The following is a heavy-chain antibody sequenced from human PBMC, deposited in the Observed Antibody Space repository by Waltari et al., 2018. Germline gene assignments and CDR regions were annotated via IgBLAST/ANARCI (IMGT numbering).Heavy chain of an antibody. D-gene: IGHD4-17*01. V-gene: IGHV3-64D*06. Sequence: EVQLVESGGDLVQPGGPLRLSCSASGLPFREFPLHWVRQAPGKGLEYVSLISADGGSTYYADSVKGRFTISRDNFKNALFLQMTSLRAEDTAVYYCVRATTMINVNKNFNCWGQGTLVTVSS. J-gene: IGHJ4*02. CDR3: VRATTMINVNKNFNC. CDR1: GLPFREFP. CDR2: ISADGGST.